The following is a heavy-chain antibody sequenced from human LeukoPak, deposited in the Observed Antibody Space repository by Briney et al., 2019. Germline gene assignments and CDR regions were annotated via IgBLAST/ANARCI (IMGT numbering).Heavy chain of an antibody. Sequence: GASVKVSCKASGGTFSSYAISWVRQAPGQGLEWMGRIIPILGIANYAQKLQGRVTITADKSTSTAYMELSSLRSEDTAVYYCARTPYLGYCSGGSCYHFDYWGQGTLVTVSS. J-gene: IGHJ4*02. CDR2: IIPILGIA. V-gene: IGHV1-69*04. CDR3: ARTPYLGYCSGGSCYHFDY. CDR1: GGTFSSYA. D-gene: IGHD2-15*01.